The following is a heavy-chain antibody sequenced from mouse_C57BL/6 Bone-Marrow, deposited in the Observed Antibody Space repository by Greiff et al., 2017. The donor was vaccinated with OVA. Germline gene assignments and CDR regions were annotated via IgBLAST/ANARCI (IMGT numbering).Heavy chain of an antibody. CDR2: IWWDDDK. Sequence: QVQLKESGPGILQPSQTLSLTCSFSGFSLSTFGMGVVWIRQPSGKGLEWLAHIWWDDDKYYNPARKSRITNSKDTSKNQVFLKLANVDTADTATYYCARIADGYYEDYWGQGTTLTVSS. D-gene: IGHD2-3*01. CDR1: GFSLSTFGMG. CDR3: ARIADGYYEDY. V-gene: IGHV8-8*01. J-gene: IGHJ2*01.